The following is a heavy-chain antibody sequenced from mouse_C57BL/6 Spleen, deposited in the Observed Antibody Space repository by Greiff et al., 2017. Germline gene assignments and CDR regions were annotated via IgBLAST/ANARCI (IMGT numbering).Heavy chain of an antibody. J-gene: IGHJ3*01. V-gene: IGHV1-50*01. CDR1: GYTFTSYW. Sequence: QVQLQQPGAELVKPGASVTLSCKASGYTFTSYWMQWVKQRPGQGLEWIGEIDPSDSYTNYNQKFKGKATLTVDTSSSTAYMQLSSLTSEDSAVYYCARLSGNYSFAYWGQGTLVTVSA. CDR2: IDPSDSYT. D-gene: IGHD2-1*01. CDR3: ARLSGNYSFAY.